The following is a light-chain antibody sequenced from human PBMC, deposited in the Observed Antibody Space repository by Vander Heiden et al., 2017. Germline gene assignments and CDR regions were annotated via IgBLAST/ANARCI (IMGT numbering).Light chain of an antibody. Sequence: VMTQATATLPVSPGERDTLSCRASQSVSRSLAWCQHKPGQAPRLRIYGASTRATGVPARFSGGGSGTEFNLTISSLQSEDVAGYYCQQYTNWPPFTFGGGTKVEIK. CDR2: GAS. V-gene: IGKV3-15*01. CDR3: QQYTNWPPFT. CDR1: QSVSRS. J-gene: IGKJ4*01.